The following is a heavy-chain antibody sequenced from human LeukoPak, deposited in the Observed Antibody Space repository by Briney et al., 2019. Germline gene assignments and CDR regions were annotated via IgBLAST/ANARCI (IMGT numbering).Heavy chain of an antibody. CDR1: GYTFPDYY. CDR2: LNPNSGGT. CDR3: ARANFLYCSSTSCLFDY. Sequence: ASVKVSCKASGYTFPDYYMHWVRLAPGQGLEWMGWLNPNSGGTIYVQKFQGWVTMTRDTSINTAYMELSRLTSDDTAVYYCARANFLYCSSTSCLFDYWGQGTLVTVSS. D-gene: IGHD2-2*01. J-gene: IGHJ4*02. V-gene: IGHV1-2*04.